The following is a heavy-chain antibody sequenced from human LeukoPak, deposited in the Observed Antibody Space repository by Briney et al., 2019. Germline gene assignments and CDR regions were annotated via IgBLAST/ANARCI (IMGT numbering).Heavy chain of an antibody. V-gene: IGHV5-51*01. J-gene: IGHJ6*02. CDR1: GYTFTNYW. Sequence: GESLKISCKGSGYTFTNYWIAWVRLMPGKGLEWMGIIYPGDSDTRYSPSFQGQVTISADKSISTAYLQWSSLKASDTAMYYCALVVPAAIFSYGMDVWGQGTTVTVSS. CDR2: IYPGDSDT. CDR3: ALVVPAAIFSYGMDV. D-gene: IGHD2-2*02.